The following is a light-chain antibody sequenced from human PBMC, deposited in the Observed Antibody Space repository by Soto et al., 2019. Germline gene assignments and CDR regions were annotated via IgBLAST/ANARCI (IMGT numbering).Light chain of an antibody. V-gene: IGKV1-9*01. Sequence: IHSTPSPSSLSASVGDSVTITCRASQGISSFLAWYQQKPGKAPKLLIYAASTLQSGVPSRFSGSGSGTDFTLTISSLQPEDFATYFCQQLNSYPITFGQGTRLEIK. CDR1: QGISSF. CDR2: AAS. CDR3: QQLNSYPIT. J-gene: IGKJ5*01.